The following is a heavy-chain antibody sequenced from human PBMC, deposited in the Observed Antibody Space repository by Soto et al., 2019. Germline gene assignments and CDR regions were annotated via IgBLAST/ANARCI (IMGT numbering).Heavy chain of an antibody. CDR2: IYYIGSP. J-gene: IGHJ5*02. D-gene: IGHD3-10*01. CDR3: ARGGPGFGELRWFDP. V-gene: IGHV4-31*03. Sequence: SETLSLTCTVSGGSISSGAYYWSWIRQHPGKGLEWIGYIYYIGSPYYNPSLKSRVTISIDASKNQFSLKLTSVTAADTAVYYCARGGPGFGELRWFDPWGQGTLVTVSS. CDR1: GGSISSGAYY.